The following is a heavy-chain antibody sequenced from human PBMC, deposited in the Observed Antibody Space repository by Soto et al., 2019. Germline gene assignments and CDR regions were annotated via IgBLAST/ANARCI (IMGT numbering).Heavy chain of an antibody. J-gene: IGHJ4*02. CDR3: AKERMGAGVRGYFDY. D-gene: IGHD3-10*01. V-gene: IGHV3-30*18. CDR2: IIYDGSTK. CDR1: GFTFSSYG. Sequence: QVQLVESGGGVVQPGRSLRLSCAASGFTFSSYGMHWVRQAPGKGLEWVAVIIYDGSTKYYADSVKGRFTISRDTSKSTLYLQMTSLRAEDTAVYYCAKERMGAGVRGYFDYWGQGTLVTVSS.